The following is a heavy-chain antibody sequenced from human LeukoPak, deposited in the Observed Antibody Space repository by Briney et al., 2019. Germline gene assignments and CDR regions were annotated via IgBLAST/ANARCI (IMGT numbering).Heavy chain of an antibody. CDR2: IYYSGST. J-gene: IGHJ4*02. CDR1: GGSINTYF. D-gene: IGHD4-17*01. CDR3: ARSTTVSYYFDY. V-gene: IGHV4-59*01. Sequence: SETLSLTCTVSGGSINTYFWSWIRQPPGKGLEWIGYIYYSGSTNYNPSLKSRVTISVDTSKNQFSLKLSSVTAADTAVYYCARSTTVSYYFDYWGQGTLVTVSS.